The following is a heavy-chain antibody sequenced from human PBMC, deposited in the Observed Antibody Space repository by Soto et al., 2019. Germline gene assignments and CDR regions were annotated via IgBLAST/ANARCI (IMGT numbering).Heavy chain of an antibody. CDR2: IKSISDGGTR. V-gene: IGHV3-15*01. D-gene: IGHD2-2*01. CDR1: GFSFSNAW. J-gene: IGHJ6*04. CDR3: RTTFCSRTSCRSYGLDV. Sequence: GSLRLSCAASGFSFSNAWMSWVRQATGKGLGGVGRIKSISDGGTRNYAAPVKGRFTISRDDSKNMMFLEMNSLKIEDSAVYHCRTTFCSRTSCRSYGLDVWGEGTTVTVSS.